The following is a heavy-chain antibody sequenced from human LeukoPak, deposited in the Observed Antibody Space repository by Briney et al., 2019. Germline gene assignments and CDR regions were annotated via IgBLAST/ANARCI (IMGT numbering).Heavy chain of an antibody. CDR1: GYSISSGYY. J-gene: IGHJ3*02. D-gene: IGHD6-13*01. Sequence: PSETLSLTCTVSGYSISSGYYWGWIRQPPGKGLEWIGSIYHSGSTYYNPSLKSRVTISVDTSKNQFSLKLSSVTAADTAVYYCARALTSSWLADAFDIWGQGTMVTVSS. V-gene: IGHV4-38-2*02. CDR2: IYHSGST. CDR3: ARALTSSWLADAFDI.